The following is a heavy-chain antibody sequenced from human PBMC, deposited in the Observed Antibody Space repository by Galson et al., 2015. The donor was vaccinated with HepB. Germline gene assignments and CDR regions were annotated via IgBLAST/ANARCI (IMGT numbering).Heavy chain of an antibody. CDR1: GYTFTSYE. V-gene: IGHV1-8*01. CDR2: MNPNSGNT. CDR3: ARGYPGNCASTSCPSPFDY. J-gene: IGHJ4*02. D-gene: IGHD2-2*01. Sequence: SVKVSCKASGYTFTSYEIYWVRQATGQGLEWMGWMNPNSGNTGYAQKFQGRVTMTRDTSISTAYMELTSVRSEDTAVYYCARGYPGNCASTSCPSPFDYWGQGTLVTVSS.